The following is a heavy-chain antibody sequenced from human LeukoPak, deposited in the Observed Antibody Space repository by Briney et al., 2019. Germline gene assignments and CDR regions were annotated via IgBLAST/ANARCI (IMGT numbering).Heavy chain of an antibody. CDR3: ARASEDYYYYYMDV. CDR2: IYYSGST. D-gene: IGHD1-14*01. CDR1: GGSISSYF. J-gene: IGHJ6*03. V-gene: IGHV4-59*01. Sequence: SETLSLTCTVSGGSISSYFWSWLRQPPGKGLQWIGYIYYSGSTIYNPSLKSRVTISVDTSKNQFSLKLSSVTAADTAVYYCARASEDYYYYYMDVWGKGTTVTISS.